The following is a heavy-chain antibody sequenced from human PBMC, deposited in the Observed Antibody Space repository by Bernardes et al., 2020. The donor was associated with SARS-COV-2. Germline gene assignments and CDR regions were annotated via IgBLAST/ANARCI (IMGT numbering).Heavy chain of an antibody. Sequence: SETLSLTCSVSGGSVIGYYWSWIRQSPGKGLEWIAYANFYGRSNSNPSLRSRVDTSVDRARNHVSLKVRSVTAADSAVYYCARMSGFNINDAGELASGTGRFDLWGQGALVAVFS. V-gene: IGHV4-59*02. CDR2: ANFYGRS. D-gene: IGHD3-16*01. CDR3: ARMSGFNINDAGELASGTGRFDL. CDR1: GGSVIGYY. J-gene: IGHJ5*01.